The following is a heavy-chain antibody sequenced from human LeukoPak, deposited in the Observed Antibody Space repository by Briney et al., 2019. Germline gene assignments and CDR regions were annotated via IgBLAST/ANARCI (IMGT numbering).Heavy chain of an antibody. CDR2: IYPGDSDT. CDR3: ARHPYPLIVGTQYYFDY. CDR1: GYSVTNYW. D-gene: IGHD5-12*01. V-gene: IGHV5-51*01. Sequence: GESLKISCKCSGYSVTNYWSTCVRQMPGKGLEWMGIIYPGDSDTRYSPSFQGQVTISADKSISTAYLQWSSLKASDTAMYYCARHPYPLIVGTQYYFDYWGQGTLVTVSS. J-gene: IGHJ4*02.